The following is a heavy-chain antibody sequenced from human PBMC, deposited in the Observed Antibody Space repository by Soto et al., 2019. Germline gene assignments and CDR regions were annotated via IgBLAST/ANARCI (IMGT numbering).Heavy chain of an antibody. CDR3: VYSRGGGLPPRFDY. V-gene: IGHV2-5*02. CDR1: GFSLSTTGVS. Sequence: HITLKESGPTLVKTTETLTLTCTFSGFSLSTTGVSVGWIRQPPGKALQWLALIYWDGDKRYRQSRKSRLTIHKDPPKTQVVLKMSNLDPVEPAKYYCVYSRGGGLPPRFDYWGQGPLVTVSS. D-gene: IGHD3-10*01. CDR2: IYWDGDK. J-gene: IGHJ4*02.